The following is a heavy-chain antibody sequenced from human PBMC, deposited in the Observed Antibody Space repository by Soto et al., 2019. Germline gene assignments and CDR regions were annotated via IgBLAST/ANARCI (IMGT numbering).Heavy chain of an antibody. CDR3: AGTYYDFWSGYVSYFDY. CDR2: IIPIFGTA. J-gene: IGHJ4*02. V-gene: IGHV1-69*06. CDR1: GGTFSSYA. D-gene: IGHD3-3*01. Sequence: SVKVSCKASGGTFSSYAISWVRQAPGQGLEWMGGIIPIFGTANYAQKFQGRVTITADKSTSTAYMELSSLRSEDTAVYYCAGTYYDFWSGYVSYFDYWGQGTLVTVSS.